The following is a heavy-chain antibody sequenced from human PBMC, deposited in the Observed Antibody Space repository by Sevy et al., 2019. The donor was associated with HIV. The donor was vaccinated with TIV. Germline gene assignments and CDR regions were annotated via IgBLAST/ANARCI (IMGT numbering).Heavy chain of an antibody. V-gene: IGHV3-23*01. CDR2: ISGSSGTT. CDR3: ARNLSPSGAFDI. J-gene: IGHJ3*02. Sequence: GGSLRLSCAASGLTFSNYVMSWVRQAPGKGLEWLSVISGSSGTTYAAESVKGRFTISRDNSKNTLYLHMSSLAAEDTAVYYCARNLSPSGAFDIWGQGTRVTVSS. CDR1: GLTFSNYV. D-gene: IGHD6-25*01.